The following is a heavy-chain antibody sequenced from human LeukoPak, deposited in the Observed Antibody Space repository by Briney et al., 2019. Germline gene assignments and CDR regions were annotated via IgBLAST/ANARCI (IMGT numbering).Heavy chain of an antibody. CDR2: INPNSGGT. D-gene: IGHD3-22*01. V-gene: IGHV1-2*02. CDR3: AREEGTHYTDSSGYYPLDF. J-gene: IGHJ4*02. CDR1: GYTFTGYY. Sequence: ASVKVSCKPSGYTFTGYYIHWVRQAPGQGLGWMGWINPNSGGTNYAQNSQGRVTMTRDTSINTAYMELSRLTSDDTAVFFCAREEGTHYTDSSGYYPLDFWGPGTLVTVSS.